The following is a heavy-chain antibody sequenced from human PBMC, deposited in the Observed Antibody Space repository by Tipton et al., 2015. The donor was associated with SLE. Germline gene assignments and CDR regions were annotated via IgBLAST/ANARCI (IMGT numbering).Heavy chain of an antibody. D-gene: IGHD6-6*01. Sequence: TLSLTCAVYGGSFSGYYWSWIRQPPGKGLEWIGEINHSGSTKNNPSLKSRVTISVDTSKNQFSLQLNSVTPEDTAVYYCAREGSSSDYYYYMDVWGKGTTVTVSS. J-gene: IGHJ6*03. V-gene: IGHV4-34*01. CDR1: GGSFSGYY. CDR3: AREGSSSDYYYYMDV. CDR2: INHSGST.